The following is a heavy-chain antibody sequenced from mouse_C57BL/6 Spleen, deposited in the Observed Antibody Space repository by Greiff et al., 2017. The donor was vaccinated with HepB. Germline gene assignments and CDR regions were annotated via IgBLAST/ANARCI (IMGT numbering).Heavy chain of an antibody. CDR3: ARQYGDDVIYAMDY. CDR2: INSDGGST. Sequence: EVQLVESGGGLVQPGESLKLSCESNEYEFPSHDMSWVRQTPEKRLELVAAINSDGGSTYYPDTMEKRFIISRDNTKKTLYLQMSSLRSEYTALYYGARQYGDDVIYAMDYWGQGTSVTVSS. CDR1: EYEFPSHD. J-gene: IGHJ4*01. D-gene: IGHD2-2*01. V-gene: IGHV5-2*01.